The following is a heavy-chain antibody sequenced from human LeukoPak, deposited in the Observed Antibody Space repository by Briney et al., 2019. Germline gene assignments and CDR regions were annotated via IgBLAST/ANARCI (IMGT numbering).Heavy chain of an antibody. CDR3: AKDVGKWESLHFFDY. V-gene: IGHV3-23*01. CDR2: ISGSGAST. Sequence: GGSLRLSCAVSGFTFSGFWMSWVRQAPGKGLEWISGISGSGASTYYADSVKGRFTISRDDSRNTLYLQMNSLRGDDTAVYYCAKDVGKWESLHFFDYWGQGTLVTVSS. D-gene: IGHD1-26*01. CDR1: GFTFSGFW. J-gene: IGHJ4*02.